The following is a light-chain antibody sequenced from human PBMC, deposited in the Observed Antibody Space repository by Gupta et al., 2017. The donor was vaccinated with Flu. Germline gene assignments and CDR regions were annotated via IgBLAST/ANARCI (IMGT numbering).Light chain of an antibody. CDR3: QQEYTRPAT. J-gene: IGKJ1*01. CDR2: GAS. Sequence: PSTLSASPGERSTLSCRASQSIAINLAWYQQKPVQAPRLLIYGASTSATGIPARFSGTGSGTEFTLAINSLQSEDFAVYYCQQEYTRPATFGRGTKVEV. CDR1: QSIAIN. V-gene: IGKV3-15*01.